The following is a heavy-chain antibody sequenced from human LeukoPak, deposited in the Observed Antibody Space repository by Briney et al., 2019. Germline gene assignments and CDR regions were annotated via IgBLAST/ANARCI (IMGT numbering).Heavy chain of an antibody. D-gene: IGHD3-10*01. J-gene: IGHJ6*02. CDR2: IGAYNGNT. Sequence: ASVKVSCKASGYTFTSYGISWVRQAPGQGLEWMGWIGAYNGNTNYAQKLQGRVTMTTDTSTSTAYMELRSLRSDDTAVYYCARDRWYYGSGSYLPDMDVWGQGTTVTVSS. V-gene: IGHV1-18*01. CDR1: GYTFTSYG. CDR3: ARDRWYYGSGSYLPDMDV.